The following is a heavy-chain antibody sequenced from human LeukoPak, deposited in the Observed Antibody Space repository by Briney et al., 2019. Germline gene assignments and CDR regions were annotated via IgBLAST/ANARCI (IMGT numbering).Heavy chain of an antibody. CDR1: GFTFSSYW. CDR2: ISYGGSNE. Sequence: GGSLRLSCAASGFTFSSYWMSWVRQAPGKGLERVALISYGGSNEYYADSVMGRFTVSRDNSKNTLYLQMNSLRAEDTAVYYCAKDLRSYYAFGIWGQGTVVTVSS. CDR3: AKDLRSYYAFGI. J-gene: IGHJ3*02. D-gene: IGHD1-26*01. V-gene: IGHV3-30*18.